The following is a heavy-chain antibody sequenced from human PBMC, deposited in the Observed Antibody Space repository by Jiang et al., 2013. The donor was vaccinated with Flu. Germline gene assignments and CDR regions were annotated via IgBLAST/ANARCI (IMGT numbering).Heavy chain of an antibody. CDR2: ISYDGSNK. D-gene: IGHD6-19*01. Sequence: CAASGFTFSSYAMHWVRQAPGKGLEWVAVISYDGSNKYYADSVKGRFTISRDNSKNTLYLQMNSLRAEDTAVYYCARARYSSGWPDKYYFDYWGQGTLVTVSS. V-gene: IGHV3-30-3*01. CDR1: GFTFSSYA. J-gene: IGHJ4*02. CDR3: ARARYSSGWPDKYYFDY.